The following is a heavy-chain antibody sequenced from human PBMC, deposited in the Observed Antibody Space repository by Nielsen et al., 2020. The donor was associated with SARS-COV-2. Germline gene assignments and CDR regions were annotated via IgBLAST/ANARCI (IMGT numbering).Heavy chain of an antibody. Sequence: SETLSLTCAVYGGSFSGYYWSWIRQPPGKGLEWIGEINHSGSTNYNPSLKSRVTISVDTSKNQFSLKLSSVTAADTAVYYCARDRVVVTNIGMDVWGQGTTVTVSS. V-gene: IGHV4-34*01. J-gene: IGHJ6*02. D-gene: IGHD2-21*02. CDR3: ARDRVVVTNIGMDV. CDR2: INHSGST. CDR1: GGSFSGYY.